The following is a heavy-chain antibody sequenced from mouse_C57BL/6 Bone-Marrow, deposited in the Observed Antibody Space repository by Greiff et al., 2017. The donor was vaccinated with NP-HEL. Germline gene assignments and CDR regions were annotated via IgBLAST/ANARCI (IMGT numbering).Heavy chain of an antibody. CDR2: INPNNGGT. CDR3: ARGGYEYDY. D-gene: IGHD2-2*01. J-gene: IGHJ2*01. Sequence: VQLQQSGPELVKPGASVKLSCKASGYTFTDYYMNWVKQSHGKGLEWIGVINPNNGGTSYNQKFKGKATLTVDKSSSTAYMELRSLTSEDSAVGYCARGGYEYDYWGQGTTLTVSS. CDR1: GYTFTDYY. V-gene: IGHV1-26*01.